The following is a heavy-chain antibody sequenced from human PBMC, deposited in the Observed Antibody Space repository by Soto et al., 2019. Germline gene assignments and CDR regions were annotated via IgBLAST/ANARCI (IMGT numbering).Heavy chain of an antibody. CDR1: GYTFSNYD. V-gene: IGHV1-8*01. Sequence: QVQLVQSGAEVKKPGASVKVSCKASGYTFSNYDINWVRQATGQGLEWMGWVNPNSGNTGYAQKFQGRVTMTRDTSKGTAYMELRSLRSEDTAVYYCASWSAYSKWGQGTVVTVSS. D-gene: IGHD3-3*01. J-gene: IGHJ4*02. CDR3: ASWSAYSK. CDR2: VNPNSGNT.